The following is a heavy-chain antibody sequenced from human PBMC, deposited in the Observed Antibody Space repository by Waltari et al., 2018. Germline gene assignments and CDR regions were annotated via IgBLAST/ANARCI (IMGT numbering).Heavy chain of an antibody. J-gene: IGHJ6*03. Sequence: VQLQESGPGLVQPSXTXSLTCNVSGYSISKFYWXXXRQXAGKGLEWMGHIYTGGXTNYNPSLKSRVTMSVDTSKNQFSLKLSSVTAADTAVYYCARVLGGXTYGYYYYYMDVWGKGTTVTISS. CDR3: ARVLGGXTYGYYYYYMDV. CDR1: GYSISKFY. V-gene: IGHV4-4*07. CDR2: IYTGGXT. D-gene: IGHD5-18*01.